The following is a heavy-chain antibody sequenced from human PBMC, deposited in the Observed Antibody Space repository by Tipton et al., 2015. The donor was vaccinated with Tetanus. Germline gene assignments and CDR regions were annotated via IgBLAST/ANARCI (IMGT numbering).Heavy chain of an antibody. D-gene: IGHD2-15*01. J-gene: IGHJ5*02. CDR1: GGSIIVSNFY. V-gene: IGHV4-39*01. Sequence: LRLSCRVSGGSIIVSNFYWGWIRQPPGKGLEWIGGIHYTGSPYLNPSLKSRVTISVDTSKNQFSLNLTSVTAADTAFYYCARQSCSGGSCRFDPWGQGTLVTVSS. CDR3: ARQSCSGGSCRFDP. CDR2: IHYTGSP.